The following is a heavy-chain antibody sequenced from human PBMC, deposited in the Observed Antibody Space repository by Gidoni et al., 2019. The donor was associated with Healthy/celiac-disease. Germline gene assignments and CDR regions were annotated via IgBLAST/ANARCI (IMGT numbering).Heavy chain of an antibody. J-gene: IGHJ4*02. V-gene: IGHV3-30-3*01. CDR1: GFTFRRYA. CDR3: ARDELGRYYDFWSGYYDY. D-gene: IGHD3-3*01. Sequence: QVQLVESGGGVLQPGRSLRLSCPASGFTFRRYAMPWVRQAPGKGLEWVAFISYDGSNKDYADTVKSRVTISRDKSKNTLYLQMNSLRAEDTAVYCCARDELGRYYDFWSGYYDYWGQGTLVTVSS. CDR2: ISYDGSNK.